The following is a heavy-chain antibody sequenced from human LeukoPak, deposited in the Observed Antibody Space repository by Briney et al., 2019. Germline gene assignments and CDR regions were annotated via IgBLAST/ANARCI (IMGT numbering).Heavy chain of an antibody. CDR2: INPNSGGT. V-gene: IGHV1-2*02. Sequence: ASVTVSCKASGYTFTGYYMHWVRQAPGQGLEWMGWINPNSGGTNYAQKFQGRVTMTRDTSNSTAYMELSRLRSDDTAVYYCARDRFGELSYYFDYWGQGTLVTVSS. D-gene: IGHD3-10*01. J-gene: IGHJ4*02. CDR1: GYTFTGYY. CDR3: ARDRFGELSYYFDY.